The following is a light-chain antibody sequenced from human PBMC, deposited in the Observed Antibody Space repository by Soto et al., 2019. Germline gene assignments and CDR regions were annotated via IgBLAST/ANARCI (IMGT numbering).Light chain of an antibody. CDR1: SSNIGAGHD. V-gene: IGLV1-40*01. CDR2: GNS. J-gene: IGLJ2*01. Sequence: QAVLTQPPSVSGAPGQRVTISCTGSSSNIGAGHDVHWYQQLPGTAPKLLIYGNSNRPSGVPDRFSGSKSGTSASLAITGLQAEDEADYYCQSYDSSLSGLLFGGGTKVTVL. CDR3: QSYDSSLSGLL.